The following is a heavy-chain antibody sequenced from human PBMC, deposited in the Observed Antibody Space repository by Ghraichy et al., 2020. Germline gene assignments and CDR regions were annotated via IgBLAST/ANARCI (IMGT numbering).Heavy chain of an antibody. Sequence: SVKVSCKASGGTFSSYAISWVRQAPGQGLEWMGRIIPILGIANYAQKFQGRVTITADKSTSTAYMELSSLRSEDTAVYYCARDETKMATISYYYGMDVWGQGTTVTVSS. CDR3: ARDETKMATISYYYGMDV. J-gene: IGHJ6*02. V-gene: IGHV1-69*04. CDR2: IIPILGIA. CDR1: GGTFSSYA. D-gene: IGHD5-24*01.